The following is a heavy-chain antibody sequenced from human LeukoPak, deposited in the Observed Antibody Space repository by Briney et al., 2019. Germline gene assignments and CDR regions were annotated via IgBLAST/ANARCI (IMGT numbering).Heavy chain of an antibody. CDR1: GGSISSSSYY. CDR3: ARDCRVGIFGVVTPPRYYYYYMDV. D-gene: IGHD3-3*01. J-gene: IGHJ6*03. V-gene: IGHV4-39*07. Sequence: SETLSHTCTVSGGSISSSSYYWGWIRQPPGKGLEWIGSIYYSGSTYYNPSLKSRVTISVDTSKNQFSLKLSSVTAADTAVYYCARDCRVGIFGVVTPPRYYYYYMDVWGKGTRSPSP. CDR2: IYYSGST.